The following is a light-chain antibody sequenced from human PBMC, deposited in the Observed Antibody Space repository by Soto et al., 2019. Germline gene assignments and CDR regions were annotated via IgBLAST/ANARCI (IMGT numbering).Light chain of an antibody. Sequence: QSELTQPPSLSGTPGQRVTISCSGSASSIRSHSVTWFQHVPGRAPTVLIYGNNERPSGVPDRFSGSKSGSSATLAISGLKSEDEGVFYCASWDDSLTGWACGGGTKVTVL. CDR2: GNN. CDR3: ASWDDSLTGWA. J-gene: IGLJ3*02. V-gene: IGLV1-44*01. CDR1: ASSIRSHS.